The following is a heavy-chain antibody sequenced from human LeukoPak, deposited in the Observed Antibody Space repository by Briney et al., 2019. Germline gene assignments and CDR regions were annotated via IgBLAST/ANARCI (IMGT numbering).Heavy chain of an antibody. CDR3: ARDIGGSYFDY. D-gene: IGHD1-26*01. V-gene: IGHV4-59*01. Sequence: SETLSLTCTVSGGSISSYYWSWIRQPPGKGLEWIGYIYYSGSTNYNPSLKSRVTISVDTSKNQFSLKLSSVTAADTAAYYCARDIGGSYFDYWGQGTLVTVSS. J-gene: IGHJ4*02. CDR1: GGSISSYY. CDR2: IYYSGST.